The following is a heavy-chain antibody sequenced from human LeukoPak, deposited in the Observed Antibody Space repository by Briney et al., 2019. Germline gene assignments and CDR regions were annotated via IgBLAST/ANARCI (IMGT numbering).Heavy chain of an antibody. V-gene: IGHV1-69*02. Sequence: GASVKVSCKASGGTFSSYTISWVRQAPGQGLEWMGRIIPILGIANYAQKFQGRVTITADKSTSTAYMELSSLRSEDTAVYYCARALRAPGQLELHFDYWGQGTLVTVSS. D-gene: IGHD1-7*01. CDR2: IIPILGIA. CDR1: GGTFSSYT. J-gene: IGHJ4*02. CDR3: ARALRAPGQLELHFDY.